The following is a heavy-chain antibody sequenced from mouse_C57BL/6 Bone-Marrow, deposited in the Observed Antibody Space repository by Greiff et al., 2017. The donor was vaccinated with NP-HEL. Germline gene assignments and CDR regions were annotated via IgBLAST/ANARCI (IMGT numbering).Heavy chain of an antibody. D-gene: IGHD1-1*01. Sequence: QVTLKESGPGILQPSQTLSLTCSFSGFSLSTCGMGVGWIRQPPGKGLEWLAHIWWDDDKYYNPALKSRLTISKDTSKNQVFLKIANVDTADTATYYCARMDYYGSSYDYYAMDYWGQGTSVTVSS. CDR2: IWWDDDK. CDR3: ARMDYYGSSYDYYAMDY. J-gene: IGHJ4*01. V-gene: IGHV8-8*01. CDR1: GFSLSTCGMG.